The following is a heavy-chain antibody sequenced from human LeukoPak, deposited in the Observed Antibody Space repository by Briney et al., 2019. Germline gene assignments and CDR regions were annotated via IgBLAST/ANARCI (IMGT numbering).Heavy chain of an antibody. D-gene: IGHD1-26*01. J-gene: IGHJ6*04. CDR2: FYTTGTT. CDR1: GGSVSSGRYY. Sequence: PSQTLSFTCSVSGGSVSSGRYYRTWIRQPAGKGLEWIGRFYTTGTTNYNPSLESRVTISIGTSKNQFSLKLSSVTAADTAVYYCARETTLGPTSRMDVWGKGTTVTVSS. CDR3: ARETTLGPTSRMDV. V-gene: IGHV4-61*02.